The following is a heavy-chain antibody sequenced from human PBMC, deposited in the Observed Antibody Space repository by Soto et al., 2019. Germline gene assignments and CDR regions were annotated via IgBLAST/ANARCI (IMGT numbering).Heavy chain of an antibody. J-gene: IGHJ4*02. V-gene: IGHV1-69*13. CDR3: ASPLTGTIDY. CDR1: GGTFSSYA. D-gene: IGHD1-1*01. CDR2: IIPIFGTA. Sequence: ASVKVSCKASGGTFSSYAISWVRQAPGQGLEWMGGIIPIFGTANYAQKFQGRVTITADESTSTAYMELSSLRSEDTAVYYCASPLTGTIDYWGQGTLVTVSS.